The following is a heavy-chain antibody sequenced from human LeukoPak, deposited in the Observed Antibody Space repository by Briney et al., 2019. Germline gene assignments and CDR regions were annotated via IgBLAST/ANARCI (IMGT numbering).Heavy chain of an antibody. D-gene: IGHD4-17*01. CDR1: GFTFGNAW. Sequence: PGGSLRLSCAASGFTFGNAWMNWVRQAPGKGLEWVGRIKSKTAGGTTDYAAPVKGRFIISRDDSKNTLYLQMNSLKTEDTAVYYCTTDYGDYVFRSDCWGQGTLVTVSS. V-gene: IGHV3-15*01. CDR3: TTDYGDYVFRSDC. CDR2: IKSKTAGGTT. J-gene: IGHJ4*02.